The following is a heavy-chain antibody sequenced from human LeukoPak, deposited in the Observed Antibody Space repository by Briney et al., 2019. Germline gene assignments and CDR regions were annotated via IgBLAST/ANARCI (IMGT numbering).Heavy chain of an antibody. V-gene: IGHV3-9*01. CDR2: ISWNSGSI. J-gene: IGHJ1*01. D-gene: IGHD3-22*01. CDR1: GFTFDDYG. CDR3: ATGYYYDSSGYYYVRAEYFQH. Sequence: GGSLRLSCAASGFTFDDYGMHWVRQAPGKGLEWVAGISWNSGSIGYADSVKGRFTISRDNAKNSLYLQMNSLRAEDTALYYCATGYYYDSSGYYYVRAEYFQHWGQGTLVTVSS.